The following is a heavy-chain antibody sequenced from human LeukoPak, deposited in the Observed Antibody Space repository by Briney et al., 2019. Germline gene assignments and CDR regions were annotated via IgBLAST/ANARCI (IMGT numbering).Heavy chain of an antibody. CDR2: IYYSGST. V-gene: IGHV4-59*08. CDR1: GGSISSYY. D-gene: IGHD2-15*01. J-gene: IGHJ5*02. CDR3: ARVSRAYCSGGSCYSSRSRYWFDP. Sequence: PSETLSLTCTVSGGSISSYYWSWIRQPPGKGLEWIGYIYYSGSTNYNPSLKSRVTISVDTSKNQFSLKLSSVTAADTAVYYCARVSRAYCSGGSCYSSRSRYWFDPWGQGTLVTVSS.